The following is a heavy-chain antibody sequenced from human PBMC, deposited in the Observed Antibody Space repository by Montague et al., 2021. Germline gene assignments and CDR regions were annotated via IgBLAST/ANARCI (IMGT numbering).Heavy chain of an antibody. D-gene: IGHD6-13*01. V-gene: IGHV4-31*03. CDR1: GDSLSSVGYS. CDR3: ARGRLATGDFDY. J-gene: IGHJ4*02. Sequence: TLSLTCTVSGDSLSSVGYSWTWIRQAPGKDLEWIVYMNYSGSTYYNPTLKSRVTISGDTSKNHFSLRLTSVTDADTAVYYCARGRLATGDFDYWGQGTLVTVSS. CDR2: MNYSGST.